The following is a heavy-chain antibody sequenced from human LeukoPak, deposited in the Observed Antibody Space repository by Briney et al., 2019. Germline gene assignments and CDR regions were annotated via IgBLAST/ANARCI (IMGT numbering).Heavy chain of an antibody. CDR3: ARLRNGVIVLKPSVIVDF. J-gene: IGHJ4*02. Sequence: PAETLSLTCSVSGYSISSGYWWGWIRQPPGKALEWIGSLFSGGNTYYNPSLKRQLTISVDTSKNQFSLGLNSVTAADTAIYYCARLRNGVIVLKPSVIVDFWGQGALVTVSS. D-gene: IGHD2-8*01. V-gene: IGHV4-38-2*02. CDR1: GYSISSGYW. CDR2: LFSGGNT.